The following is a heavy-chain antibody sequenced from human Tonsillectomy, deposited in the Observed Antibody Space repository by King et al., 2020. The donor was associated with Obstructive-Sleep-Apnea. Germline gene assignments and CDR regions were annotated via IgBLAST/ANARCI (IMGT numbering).Heavy chain of an antibody. V-gene: IGHV3-74*01. Sequence: VQLVESGGGSVQPGGSLRLSCAASGFSLSGDWMHWVRQAPGKGLVWVSNINSDGSDPTSADSVKGRFTISRDNAKNTLYLQMNSLRGKDTAVYYCARPKESFNFFDYWGQGTLVTVSS. CDR3: ARPKESFNFFDY. J-gene: IGHJ4*02. D-gene: IGHD3-3*01. CDR2: INSDGSDP. CDR1: GFSLSGDW.